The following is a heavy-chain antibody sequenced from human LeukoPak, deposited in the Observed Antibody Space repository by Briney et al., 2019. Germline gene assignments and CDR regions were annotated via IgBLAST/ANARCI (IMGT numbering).Heavy chain of an antibody. CDR1: GYTFTGYY. V-gene: IGHV1-2*02. J-gene: IGHJ6*03. D-gene: IGHD2-2*01. CDR2: INPNSGGT. Sequence: GASVKVSCKASGYTFTGYYMHWVRQAPGQGLEWMGWINPNSGGTNYAQKFQGRVTMTRDTSISTAYMELSRLRSGDTAVYYCARGGGYCSSTSCYYYYYMDVWGKGTTVTVSS. CDR3: ARGGGYCSSTSCYYYYYMDV.